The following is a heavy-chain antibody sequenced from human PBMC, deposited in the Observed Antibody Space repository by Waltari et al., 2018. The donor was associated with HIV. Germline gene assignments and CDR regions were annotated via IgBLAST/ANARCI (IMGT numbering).Heavy chain of an antibody. CDR2: ITRGSSYL. J-gene: IGHJ4*02. V-gene: IGHV3-21*02. CDR1: GFNFNLFT. CDR3: VRDRTSVTTGDFDS. D-gene: IGHD1-1*01. Sequence: EVRLVESGGGLVKPGGSLTLSCTAPGFNFNLFTMTWVRLAPSKGLEWVSSITRGSSYLYYSDAVKGRFTVSRDNAKNSLFLQLKALTAEDTALYFCVRDRTSVTTGDFDSWGQGVPVTVSS.